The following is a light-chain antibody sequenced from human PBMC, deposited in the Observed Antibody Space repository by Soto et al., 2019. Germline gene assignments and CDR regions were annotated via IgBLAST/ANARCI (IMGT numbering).Light chain of an antibody. J-gene: IGKJ1*01. Sequence: DIQMTQSPSSLSASVGDRVTITCRASQGISNYLAWYQQKPGKVPKLLIYAASTLQSGDPSRFSGSGSGTDFTLTTSSLKPEDVATYSFQRKKSAPWRFGQGPRWKSN. V-gene: IGKV1-27*01. CDR2: AAS. CDR1: QGISNY. CDR3: QRKKSAPWR.